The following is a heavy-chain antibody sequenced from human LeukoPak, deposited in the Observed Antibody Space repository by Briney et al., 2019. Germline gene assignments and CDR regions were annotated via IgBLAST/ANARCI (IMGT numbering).Heavy chain of an antibody. CDR3: ARGSYDYVWGSYTFHV. CDR2: ISTSSIYI. V-gene: IGHV3-21*01. J-gene: IGHJ6*04. CDR1: GFTFSSYT. Sequence: GGSLRLSCAASGFTFSSYTMNWVRQAPGKGLEWVSYISTSSIYIYYADSLKGRFTIYRDNAKNSLYLQMNSLRTEDTAVYYCARGSYDYVWGSYTFHVWGKGTTVTVSS. D-gene: IGHD3-16*01.